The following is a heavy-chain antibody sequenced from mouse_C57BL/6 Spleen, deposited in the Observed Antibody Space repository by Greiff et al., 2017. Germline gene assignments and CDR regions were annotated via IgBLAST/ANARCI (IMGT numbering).Heavy chain of an antibody. CDR2: IDPETGGT. CDR3: TREGGYDPAWFAY. V-gene: IGHV1-15*01. J-gene: IGHJ3*01. CDR1: GYTFTDYE. Sequence: VQLQQPGAELVRPGASVTLSCKASGYTFTDYEMHWVKQTPVHGLEWIGAIDPETGGTAYNQKFKGKAILTADKSSSTAYMELRSLTSEDSAVYYCTREGGYDPAWFAYWGQGTLVTVSA. D-gene: IGHD2-2*01.